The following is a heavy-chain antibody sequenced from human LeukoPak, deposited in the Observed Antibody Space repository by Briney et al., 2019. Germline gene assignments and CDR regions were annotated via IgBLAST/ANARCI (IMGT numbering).Heavy chain of an antibody. V-gene: IGHV1-2*02. Sequence: ASVKVSCKASGYTFTGYYMHWVRQAPGQGLEWMGWINPNSGGTNYAQRFQGRVTMTRDTSISTAYMELRSLRSDDTAVYYCASHYSDSTGYRRGAFDFWGQGTMVTISS. J-gene: IGHJ3*01. D-gene: IGHD3-22*01. CDR1: GYTFTGYY. CDR3: ASHYSDSTGYRRGAFDF. CDR2: INPNSGGT.